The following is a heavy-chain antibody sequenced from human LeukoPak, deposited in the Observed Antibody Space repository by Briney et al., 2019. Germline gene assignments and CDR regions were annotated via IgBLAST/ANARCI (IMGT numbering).Heavy chain of an antibody. Sequence: PGGSLRLSCAASGFTFSSYAMSWVRQAPGKGLEWVSAISGSGGSTYYADSVKGRFTISRDNSKNTLYLQLNSLRAEDTAVYYRANAYGSGSYALFDYWGQGTLVTVSS. V-gene: IGHV3-23*01. D-gene: IGHD3-10*01. CDR3: ANAYGSGSYALFDY. CDR2: ISGSGGST. CDR1: GFTFSSYA. J-gene: IGHJ4*02.